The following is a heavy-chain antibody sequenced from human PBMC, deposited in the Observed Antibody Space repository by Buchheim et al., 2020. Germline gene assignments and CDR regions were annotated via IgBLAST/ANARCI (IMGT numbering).Heavy chain of an antibody. J-gene: IGHJ4*02. CDR3: PRNGGDYGGNEGRRYFDY. Sequence: EVQLLESGGGLVQPGGSLRLSCAASGFTFSSYAMSWVRQAPGKGLEWVSAISGSGGSTYYADSVKGRFTISRDNSKNTLYLQINSLRAEDTAVYYCPRNGGDYGGNEGRRYFDYWGQGTL. V-gene: IGHV3-23*01. CDR1: GFTFSSYA. D-gene: IGHD4-23*01. CDR2: ISGSGGST.